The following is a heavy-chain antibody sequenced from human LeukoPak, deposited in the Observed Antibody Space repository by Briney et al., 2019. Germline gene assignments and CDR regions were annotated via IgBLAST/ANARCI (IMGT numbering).Heavy chain of an antibody. D-gene: IGHD3-22*01. CDR3: ARVRGSFDSSGSPYYYYMDV. CDR2: IKQDGSEK. Sequence: PGGSLRLSCAASGFTFSSYAMHWVRQAPGKGLEWVANIKQDGSEKYYVDSVKGRFTISRDNAKNSLYLQMNSLRAEDTAVYYCARVRGSFDSSGSPYYYYMDVWGKGTTVTVSS. V-gene: IGHV3-7*01. CDR1: GFTFSSYA. J-gene: IGHJ6*03.